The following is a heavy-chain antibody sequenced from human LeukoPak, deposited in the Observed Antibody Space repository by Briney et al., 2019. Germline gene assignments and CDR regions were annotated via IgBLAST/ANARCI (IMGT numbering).Heavy chain of an antibody. CDR1: GFTFSSYS. CDR3: AASTKHTAMVDY. Sequence: KTGGSLRLSCAASGFTFSSYSMNWVRQAPGKGLECVSSIGSSSSYIYYADSVKGRFTISRDNAKNSLYLQMNSLRAEDTAVYYCAASTKHTAMVDYWGQGTLVTVSS. J-gene: IGHJ4*02. V-gene: IGHV3-21*01. D-gene: IGHD5-18*01. CDR2: IGSSSSYI.